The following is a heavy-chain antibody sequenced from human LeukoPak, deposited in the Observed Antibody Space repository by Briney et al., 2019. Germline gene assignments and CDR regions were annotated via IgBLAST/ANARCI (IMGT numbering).Heavy chain of an antibody. CDR2: MNSDGSDI. CDR1: GFTFSTYW. CDR3: ARVRSTVTTLDY. Sequence: GGSLRLSCAASGFTFSTYWMHWVRQAPGKGLVWVSRMNSDGSDIRYADSVRGRFTISRDNAKNTLYLQMSGLRADDTAVYYCARVRSTVTTLDYWGQGTLVTVSS. D-gene: IGHD4-17*01. V-gene: IGHV3-74*01. J-gene: IGHJ4*02.